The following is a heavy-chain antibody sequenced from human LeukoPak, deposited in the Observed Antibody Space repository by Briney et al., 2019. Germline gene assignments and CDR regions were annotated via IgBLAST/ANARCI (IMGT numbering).Heavy chain of an antibody. J-gene: IGHJ6*04. CDR3: ATGCSGIGQGV. V-gene: IGHV1-8*01. D-gene: IGHD2-15*01. Sequence: GASVKVSCKASGYTFTSYDINWVRQATGQGLEWMGWMNPNSGNTGYAQKFQGRVTMTRDTSISTAYMELGRLRSDDTAVYYCATGCSGIGQGVWGKGTTVTVSS. CDR1: GYTFTSYD. CDR2: MNPNSGNT.